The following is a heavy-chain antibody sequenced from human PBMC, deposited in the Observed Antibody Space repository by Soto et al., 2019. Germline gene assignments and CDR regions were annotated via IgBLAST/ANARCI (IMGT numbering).Heavy chain of an antibody. CDR3: AHGDSQGPLDY. J-gene: IGHJ4*02. Sequence: SETRSRTCNVTGGSISSYWWSWIRQPPGKGLEWIGYIYNGGTTNYNPSLKRRVTMSVDTSKNQFSLKVNSVTAADTAVYYCAHGDSQGPLDYWGQGTLVTVSS. V-gene: IGHV4-59*01. CDR2: IYNGGTT. D-gene: IGHD4-17*01. CDR1: GGSISSYW.